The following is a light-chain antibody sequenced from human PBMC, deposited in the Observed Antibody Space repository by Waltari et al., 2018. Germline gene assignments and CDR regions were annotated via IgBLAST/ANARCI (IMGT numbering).Light chain of an antibody. V-gene: IGLV1-40*01. CDR3: QAYDKSLSSVV. J-gene: IGLJ2*01. Sequence: QPVLTQPPSVSGAPGQRVPLYCPGPRPNSHTGFHVNGSQQFPGTAPKLLIYSNPDRPSGVPDRFSGSRSGTSASLTITGLQAEDEADYYCQAYDKSLSSVVFGGGTKVTVL. CDR2: SNP. CDR1: RPNSHTGFH.